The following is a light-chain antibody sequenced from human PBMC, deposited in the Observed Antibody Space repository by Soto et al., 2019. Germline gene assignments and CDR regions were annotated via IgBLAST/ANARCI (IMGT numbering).Light chain of an antibody. J-gene: IGKJ4*01. CDR2: AAS. V-gene: IGKV1-39*01. CDR1: QSINLY. Sequence: IQMTQSPSFLSASIGDTATITCRASQSINLYVNWYQQKPGQAPRLLIYAASTLESGVPSRFSGSGSGTDFTLTISSLQSEDFATYYCQQSYITRSLNFGEGTKIEIK. CDR3: QQSYITRSLN.